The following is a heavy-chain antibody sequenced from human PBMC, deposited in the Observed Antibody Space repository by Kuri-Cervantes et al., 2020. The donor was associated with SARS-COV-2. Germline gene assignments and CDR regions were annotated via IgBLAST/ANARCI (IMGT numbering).Heavy chain of an antibody. CDR3: ARDRHHSSSSGGIVDY. V-gene: IGHV3-30-3*01. J-gene: IGHJ4*02. Sequence: GESLKISCAASGFTFSSYAMHWVRQAPGRELEWVAVISYDGSNKYYADSVKGRFTISRDNSKNTLYLQMNSLRAEDTAVYYCARDRHHSSSSGGIVDYWGQGTLVTVSS. CDR2: ISYDGSNK. CDR1: GFTFSSYA. D-gene: IGHD6-6*01.